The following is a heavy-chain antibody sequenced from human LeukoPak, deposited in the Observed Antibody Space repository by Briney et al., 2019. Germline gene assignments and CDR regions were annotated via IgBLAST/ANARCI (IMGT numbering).Heavy chain of an antibody. J-gene: IGHJ5*02. CDR1: GGSFSGYY. D-gene: IGHD4-17*01. Sequence: PSETLSLTCAVYGGSFSGYYWSWIRQPPGKGLEWIGEISHSGSTNYNPSLKSRVTISVDTSKNQFSLKLSSVTAADTAVYYCARRAIPMTTVTTAWFDPWGQGTLVTVSS. CDR3: ARRAIPMTTVTTAWFDP. CDR2: ISHSGST. V-gene: IGHV4-34*01.